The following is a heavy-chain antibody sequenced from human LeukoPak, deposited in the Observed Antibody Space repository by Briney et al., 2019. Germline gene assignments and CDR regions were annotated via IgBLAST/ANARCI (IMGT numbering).Heavy chain of an antibody. J-gene: IGHJ4*02. Sequence: ASVKVSCKASGYTFTSYGISWVRQAPGQGLEWMGWISAYNGNTNYAQKLQGRVTMTTDTSTSTAYMELRSLRSDDTAVYYCARDPVRSYYDFWSGYYSYWGQGTPVTVSS. CDR1: GYTFTSYG. CDR3: ARDPVRSYYDFWSGYYSY. V-gene: IGHV1-18*01. CDR2: ISAYNGNT. D-gene: IGHD3-3*01.